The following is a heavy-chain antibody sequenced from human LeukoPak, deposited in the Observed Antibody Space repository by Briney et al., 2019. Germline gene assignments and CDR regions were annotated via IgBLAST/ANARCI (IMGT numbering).Heavy chain of an antibody. Sequence: GGSLRLSCAASGFTFSSYAMSWVRQAPGKGLEWVSSISSSSSYIYYADSVKGRFTISRDNAKNSLYLRMNSLRAEDTAVYYCAREVVGATGEYWGQGTLVTVSS. CDR3: AREVVGATGEY. CDR1: GFTFSSYA. J-gene: IGHJ4*02. CDR2: ISSSSSYI. V-gene: IGHV3-21*01. D-gene: IGHD1-26*01.